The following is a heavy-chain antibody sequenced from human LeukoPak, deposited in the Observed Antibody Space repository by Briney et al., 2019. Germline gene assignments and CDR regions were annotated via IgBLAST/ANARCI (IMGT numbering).Heavy chain of an antibody. J-gene: IGHJ6*02. CDR2: ISGYNGNT. V-gene: IGHV1-18*01. CDR1: GYTFTSYG. Sequence: ASVKVSCKASGYTFTSYGLTWVRQAPGQGLEWMGWISGYNGNTNYAQKLQGRVTMTTDTSTSTAYMELRSLRSDDTAVYYCARDRPTAMESSFYFYGMDVWGQGTTVTVSS. D-gene: IGHD5-18*01. CDR3: ARDRPTAMESSFYFYGMDV.